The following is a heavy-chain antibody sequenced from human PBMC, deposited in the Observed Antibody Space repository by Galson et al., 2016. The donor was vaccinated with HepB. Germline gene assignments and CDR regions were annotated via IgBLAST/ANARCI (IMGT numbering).Heavy chain of an antibody. J-gene: IGHJ6*03. CDR1: GGSFTGYF. D-gene: IGHD5-18*01. CDR2: IDHSGST. V-gene: IGHV4-34*01. Sequence: SETLSLTCAVHGGSFTGYFWSWIRQPPGKGLEWIGEIDHSGSTNNNPSLKSRVTISLGTSKNQFSLKLSSVTAADTAVYYCARVWRDTLRVRYYYYYMDVWGKGTTVTVSS. CDR3: ARVWRDTLRVRYYYYYMDV.